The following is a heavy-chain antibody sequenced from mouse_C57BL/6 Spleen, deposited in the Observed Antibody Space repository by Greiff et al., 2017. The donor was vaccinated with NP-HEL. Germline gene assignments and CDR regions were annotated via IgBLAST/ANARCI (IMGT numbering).Heavy chain of an antibody. Sequence: VKLMESGAELVKPGASVKISCKASGYAFSSYWMNWVKQRPGKGLEWIGQIYPGDGDTNYNGKFKGKATLTADKSSSTAYMQLSSLTSEDSAVYFCASGDDYDLDYWGQGTTLTVSS. CDR3: ASGDDYDLDY. V-gene: IGHV1-80*01. CDR2: IYPGDGDT. CDR1: GYAFSSYW. D-gene: IGHD2-4*01. J-gene: IGHJ2*01.